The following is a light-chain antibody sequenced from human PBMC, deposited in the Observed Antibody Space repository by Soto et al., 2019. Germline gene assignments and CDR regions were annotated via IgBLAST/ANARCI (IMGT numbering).Light chain of an antibody. V-gene: IGLV2-14*01. CDR1: SSDVGAYNY. J-gene: IGLJ1*01. CDR2: EVN. Sequence: QSALAQPASVSGSPGQSITISCTGSSSDVGAYNYVSWYQQYPGNAPKLIIYEVNYRPSEVPHRFSGSKSGNTATLTISGLQAEDEAEYYCSSYTNTYTHVFGPGTKVTVL. CDR3: SSYTNTYTHV.